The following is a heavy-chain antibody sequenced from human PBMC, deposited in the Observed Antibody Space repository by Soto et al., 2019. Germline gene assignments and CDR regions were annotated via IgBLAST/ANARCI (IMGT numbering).Heavy chain of an antibody. Sequence: GGSLRLSCAASGFTFSSYAMHWVRQAPGKGLEWVALIWYDGTNKFYAQSVKGRFTISRDNSNNTLYLQMDSLRADDTAMYYCARSLRSLFYYFDSWSQGTLVTVSS. J-gene: IGHJ4*02. V-gene: IGHV3-33*01. CDR1: GFTFSSYA. CDR2: IWYDGTNK. CDR3: ARSLRSLFYYFDS. D-gene: IGHD3-16*01.